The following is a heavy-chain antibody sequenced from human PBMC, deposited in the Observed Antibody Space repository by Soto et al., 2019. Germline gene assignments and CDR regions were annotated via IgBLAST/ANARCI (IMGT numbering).Heavy chain of an antibody. Sequence: QITLKESGPTLVKPTQTLTLTCTFSGFSLSTSGVGVGWIRQPPGKAMEWLALIYWGDDKRYSPTLNSRLTITKDTSKYHVVLTMTNMDPVDTATYYCAHLMTTVVDRWFDPWGQGTLVTVSS. V-gene: IGHV2-5*02. CDR1: GFSLSTSGVG. D-gene: IGHD4-4*01. CDR3: AHLMTTVVDRWFDP. CDR2: IYWGDDK. J-gene: IGHJ5*02.